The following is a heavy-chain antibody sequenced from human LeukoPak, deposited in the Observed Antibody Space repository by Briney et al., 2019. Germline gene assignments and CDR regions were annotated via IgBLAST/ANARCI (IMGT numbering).Heavy chain of an antibody. V-gene: IGHV3-30*04. CDR1: GFTFSNYT. J-gene: IGHJ3*02. Sequence: GGSLRLSCAASGFTFSNYTIHWVRQAPGKGLEWVAVISYDGSNKYYADSVKGRFTISRDNSKNTLYLQMNSLRTEDTAVYYCARVFRGIWDAFDIWGQGTMVTVSS. D-gene: IGHD3-10*01. CDR2: ISYDGSNK. CDR3: ARVFRGIWDAFDI.